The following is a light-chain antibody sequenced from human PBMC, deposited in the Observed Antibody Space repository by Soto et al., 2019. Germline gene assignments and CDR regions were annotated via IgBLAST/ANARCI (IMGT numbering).Light chain of an antibody. CDR3: HQRQSWPRT. Sequence: EIVMTQSPVTLSVSPGETANLSCRASQTVTSNLAWYQQKPGRSPRLLLSGASTRATGIPARFSGSGSGTDFTLTISDVEPEDFAVYYCHQRQSWPRTFGQGTKVDIK. J-gene: IGKJ1*01. V-gene: IGKV3-15*01. CDR2: GAS. CDR1: QTVTSN.